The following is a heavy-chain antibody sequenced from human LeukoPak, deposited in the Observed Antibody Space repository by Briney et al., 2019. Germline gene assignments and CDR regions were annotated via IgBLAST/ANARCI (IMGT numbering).Heavy chain of an antibody. CDR1: GGSFSGYY. J-gene: IGHJ6*02. CDR2: IYHSGST. D-gene: IGHD2-8*01. CDR3: ARVVRSFYGMDV. Sequence: SETLSLTCAVYGGSFSGYYWSWIRQPPGKGLEWIGYIYHSGSTYYNPSLKSRVTISVDRSKNQFSLKLSSVTAADTAVYYCARVVRSFYGMDVWGQGTRSPSP. V-gene: IGHV4-34*01.